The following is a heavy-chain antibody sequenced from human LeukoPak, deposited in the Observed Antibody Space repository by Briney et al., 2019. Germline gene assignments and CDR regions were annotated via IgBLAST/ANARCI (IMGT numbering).Heavy chain of an antibody. CDR3: ARASGGSGGDYSTDY. D-gene: IGHD2-21*01. Sequence: ASVKVSCKASGYTFTGYYMHWVRQAPGQGLEWMGWINPNSGGTNYAQKFQGRVTMTRDTSISTAYMELSRLRSDDTAVYYCARASGGSGGDYSTDYWGQGTLFTVSS. CDR2: INPNSGGT. CDR1: GYTFTGYY. J-gene: IGHJ4*02. V-gene: IGHV1-2*02.